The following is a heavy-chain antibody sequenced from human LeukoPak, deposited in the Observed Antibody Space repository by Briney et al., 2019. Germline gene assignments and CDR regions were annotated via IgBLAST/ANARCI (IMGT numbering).Heavy chain of an antibody. CDR3: ARDKRKGMDV. D-gene: IGHD1-14*01. CDR1: GGSFSGYY. Sequence: SETLSLTCAVDGGSFSGYYWSWIRQPPGKGLEWIGEINHSGSTNYNPSLKSRVTVSVDTPKNQFSLKLSSVPAADTAVYYCARDKRKGMDVWGKGTTVTVSS. CDR2: INHSGST. J-gene: IGHJ6*04. V-gene: IGHV4-34*01.